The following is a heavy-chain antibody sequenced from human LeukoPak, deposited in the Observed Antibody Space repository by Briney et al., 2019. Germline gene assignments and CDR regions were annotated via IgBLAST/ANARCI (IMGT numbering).Heavy chain of an antibody. CDR2: ISAYNGNT. D-gene: IGHD1-1*01. V-gene: IGHV1-18*01. CDR3: ARDRTTGTTPAIILRH. Sequence: ASVKVSCEASGYTFTSYGINWVRQAPGQGLEWMGWISAYNGNTNYAQKLQGRVTMTTDTSTSTAYMELRSLRSDDTAVYYCARDRTTGTTPAIILRHWGQGTLVTVSS. CDR1: GYTFTSYG. J-gene: IGHJ4*02.